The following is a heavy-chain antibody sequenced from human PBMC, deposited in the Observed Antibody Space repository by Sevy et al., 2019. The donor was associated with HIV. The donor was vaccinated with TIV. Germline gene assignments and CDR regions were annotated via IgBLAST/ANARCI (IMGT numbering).Heavy chain of an antibody. J-gene: IGHJ6*02. Sequence: SETLSLTCAVYGGSFSGYYWSWIRQPPGKGLEWIGEINHSGSTNYNPSLKSRVTISVDTSKNQFSLKLSSVTAADKAVYYCARDPEKYCSSTSCYPRNYYYGMDVWGQGTTVTVSS. D-gene: IGHD2-2*01. V-gene: IGHV4-34*01. CDR3: ARDPEKYCSSTSCYPRNYYYGMDV. CDR2: INHSGST. CDR1: GGSFSGYY.